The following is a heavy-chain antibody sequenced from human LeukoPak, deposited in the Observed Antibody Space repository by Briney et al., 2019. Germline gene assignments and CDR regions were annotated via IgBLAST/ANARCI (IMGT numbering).Heavy chain of an antibody. Sequence: GGSLRLSCAASGFTFSSYGMHWVRQAPGKGLEWVAVIWYDGSNKYYADSVKGRFTISRDNSKNTLYLQMNSLRAEDTAVYYCARDNRRLAGTLDYWGQGTLVTVSS. CDR2: IWYDGSNK. V-gene: IGHV3-33*01. D-gene: IGHD1-1*01. CDR3: ARDNRRLAGTLDY. CDR1: GFTFSSYG. J-gene: IGHJ4*02.